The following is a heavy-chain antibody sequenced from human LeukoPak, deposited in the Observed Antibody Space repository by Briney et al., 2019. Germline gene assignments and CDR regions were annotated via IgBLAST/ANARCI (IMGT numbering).Heavy chain of an antibody. CDR1: GFTFSSYW. CDR2: ISSSSSYI. D-gene: IGHD5-12*01. V-gene: IGHV3-21*01. J-gene: IGHJ6*02. CDR3: ASLIVATIQYYYYGMDV. Sequence: GGSLRLSCAASGFTFSSYWMSWVRQAPGKGLEWVSSISSSSSYIYCADSVKGRFTISRDNAKNSLYLQMNSLRAEDTAVYYCASLIVATIQYYYYGMDVWGQGTTVTVSS.